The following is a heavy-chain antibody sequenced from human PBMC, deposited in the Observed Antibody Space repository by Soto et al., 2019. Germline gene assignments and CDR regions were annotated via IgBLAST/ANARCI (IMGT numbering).Heavy chain of an antibody. Sequence: SVKVSCKASGFTFTSSAVQWVRQARGQRLEWIGWIVVGSGNTNYAQKFQERVTITRDMSTSTAYMELSSLRSEDTAVYYCAADRSVTGNYYYGMDVWGQGTTVTVSS. CDR3: AADRSVTGNYYYGMDV. CDR1: GFTFTSSA. D-gene: IGHD1-20*01. J-gene: IGHJ6*02. V-gene: IGHV1-58*01. CDR2: IVVGSGNT.